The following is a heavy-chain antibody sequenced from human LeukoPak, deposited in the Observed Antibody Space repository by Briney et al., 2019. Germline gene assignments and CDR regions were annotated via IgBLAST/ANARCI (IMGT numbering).Heavy chain of an antibody. CDR3: ARGLTGDEQGDDYFDY. J-gene: IGHJ4*02. D-gene: IGHD7-27*01. Sequence: GASVKVSCKASGYTFTGYYMHWVRQARGQGLEWMGWINPNSGGTNYAQKFQGRVSMTRDTSISTAYMELSRLRSDDTAVYYCARGLTGDEQGDDYFDYWGQGTLVTVSS. CDR1: GYTFTGYY. V-gene: IGHV1-2*02. CDR2: INPNSGGT.